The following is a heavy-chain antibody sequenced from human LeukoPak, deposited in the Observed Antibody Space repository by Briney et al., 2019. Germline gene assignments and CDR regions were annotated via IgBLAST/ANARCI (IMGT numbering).Heavy chain of an antibody. J-gene: IGHJ4*02. CDR2: ISGSGDRT. D-gene: IGHD1-14*01. Sequence: PGGSLRLSCAASGFTFRNYALSSVRQAPGKGLEWVSAISGSGDRTYYVNSVKGQFTISRDNSKNPLFLQMNSLRAEDTAIYYCARDHTVDKWRDTTGLDYWGQGSLVTVSS. CDR3: ARDHTVDKWRDTTGLDY. CDR1: GFTFRNYA. V-gene: IGHV3-23*01.